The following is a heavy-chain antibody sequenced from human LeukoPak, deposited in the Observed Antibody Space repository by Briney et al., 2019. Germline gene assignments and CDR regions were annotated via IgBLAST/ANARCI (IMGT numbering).Heavy chain of an antibody. D-gene: IGHD3-10*01. CDR2: ISGTVGST. J-gene: IGHJ4*02. V-gene: IGHV3-23*01. CDR1: GFTFSSYA. CDR3: AKPLTYYYGSGNDY. Sequence: GGSLRLSCAASGFTFSSYAMSWVRQAPGKGLEWVSAISGTVGSTYYADSVKGRFTISRDNSKNTLYLQMNSLRAEDTAVYYCAKPLTYYYGSGNDYWGQGTLVTVSS.